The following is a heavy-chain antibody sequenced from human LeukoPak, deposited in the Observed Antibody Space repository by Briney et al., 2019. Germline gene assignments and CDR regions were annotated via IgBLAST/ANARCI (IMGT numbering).Heavy chain of an antibody. D-gene: IGHD7-27*01. Sequence: ESGPTLVNPTETLTLTCTFSGFSLNSSGVGVGWIRQPPGKALEWLALISRDDDKRYSPSLKSRLSITKDTAKNQVVLTLVNLDPVDTATYYCAHTGSAHGDDWFDPWGQGTLVTVSS. CDR2: ISRDDDK. V-gene: IGHV2-5*02. J-gene: IGHJ5*02. CDR1: GFSLNSSGVG. CDR3: AHTGSAHGDDWFDP.